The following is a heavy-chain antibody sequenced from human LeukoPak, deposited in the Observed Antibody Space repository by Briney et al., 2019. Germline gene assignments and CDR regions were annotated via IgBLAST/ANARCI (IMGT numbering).Heavy chain of an antibody. CDR1: GFTFSSYW. CDR2: IKQDGSEK. V-gene: IGHV3-7*01. D-gene: IGHD6-13*01. J-gene: IGHJ3*02. Sequence: GGSLRLSCAASGFTFSSYWMSWVRQAPGKGLELVANIKQDGSEKYYVDSVKGRFTISRDNAKNSLYLQMNSLRAEDTAVYYCARAPGRSRWYGEGDDAFDIWGQGTMVTVSS. CDR3: ARAPGRSRWYGEGDDAFDI.